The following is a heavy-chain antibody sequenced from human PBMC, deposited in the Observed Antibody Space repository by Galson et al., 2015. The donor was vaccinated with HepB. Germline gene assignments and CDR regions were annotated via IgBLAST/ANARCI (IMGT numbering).Heavy chain of an antibody. D-gene: IGHD5-18*01. J-gene: IGHJ5*01. CDR3: VRDSRYNYAYDS. V-gene: IGHV3-53*01. CDR1: GFTVSSNY. Sequence: SLRLSCAASGFTVSSNYMSWVRQAPGKGLEWVSVIYVNGNTIYEDSVKGRFTISRDNSKNTLYLQMNSLRAEDTAVYYCVRDSRYNYAYDSWGQGTLVTVSS. CDR2: IYVNGNT.